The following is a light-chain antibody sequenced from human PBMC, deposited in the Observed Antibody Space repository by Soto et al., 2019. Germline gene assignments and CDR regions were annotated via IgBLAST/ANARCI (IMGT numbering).Light chain of an antibody. Sequence: QSALTQPASVSGSPGQSITISCTGASSDVGGYNYVSWYQQHPGEAPKLMIYDVSNRPSGTSNRFSGSKSGNTASLTISGLQAEDEADYYCSSYTSSSILYVFGTGTQLTVL. CDR3: SSYTSSSILYV. J-gene: IGLJ1*01. CDR2: DVS. CDR1: SSDVGGYNY. V-gene: IGLV2-14*01.